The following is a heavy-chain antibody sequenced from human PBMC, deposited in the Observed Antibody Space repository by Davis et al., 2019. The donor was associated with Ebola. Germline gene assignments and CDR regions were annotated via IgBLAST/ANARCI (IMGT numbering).Heavy chain of an antibody. J-gene: IGHJ6*03. Sequence: PGGSLRLSCAASGFTFSSYGMHWVRQAPGKGLEWVAFIRYDGSNKYYADSVKGRFTISRDNSKNTLYLQMNSLRAEDTAVYYCAKDWGYSYLYYYYYYMDVWGKGTTVTVSS. CDR2: IRYDGSNK. V-gene: IGHV3-30*02. CDR1: GFTFSSYG. CDR3: AKDWGYSYLYYYYYYMDV. D-gene: IGHD5-18*01.